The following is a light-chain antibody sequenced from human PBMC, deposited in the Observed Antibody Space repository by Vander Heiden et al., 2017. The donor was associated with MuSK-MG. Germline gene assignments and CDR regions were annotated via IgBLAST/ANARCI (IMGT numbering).Light chain of an antibody. CDR1: QDISTF. Sequence: DIQMTQSPFSLSASVGERVTITCQASQDISTFLNWYQQRPGKAPNRLISDASNLEVGVPSRFSGSGSGTDFTFTISSLQPEDIATYYCQRYDNLPTYTFGQGTKLEI. CDR2: DAS. V-gene: IGKV1-33*01. CDR3: QRYDNLPTYT. J-gene: IGKJ2*01.